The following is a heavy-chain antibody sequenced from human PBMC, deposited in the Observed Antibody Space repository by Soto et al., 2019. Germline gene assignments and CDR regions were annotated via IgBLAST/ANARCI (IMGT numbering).Heavy chain of an antibody. J-gene: IGHJ4*02. CDR1: GGSISSSSYY. V-gene: IGHV4-39*02. CDR2: IYYSGST. CDR3: ARDSSGDERPFDY. D-gene: IGHD6-19*01. Sequence: PSETLSLTCTVSGGSISSSSYYWGWIRQPPGKGLEWIGSIYYSGSTYYNPSLKSRVTISVDTSKNQFSLKLSSVTAADTAVYYCARDSSGDERPFDYWGQGTLVTVSS.